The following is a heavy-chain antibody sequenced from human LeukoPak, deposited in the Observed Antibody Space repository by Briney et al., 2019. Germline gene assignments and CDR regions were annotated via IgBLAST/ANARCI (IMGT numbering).Heavy chain of an antibody. D-gene: IGHD2-2*02. J-gene: IGHJ4*02. CDR2: IKQDGSEK. CDR1: GFTFSSYW. V-gene: IGHV3-7*01. Sequence: GGSLRLSCAASGFTFSSYWMSWVRQAPGKGLEWVANIKQDGSEKYYVDSVKGRFTISRDNAKNSLYLQMNSLRAEDTAVYYCVRDSYTNTWHFQEKDYWGQGTQVTVSS. CDR3: VRDSYTNTWHFQEKDY.